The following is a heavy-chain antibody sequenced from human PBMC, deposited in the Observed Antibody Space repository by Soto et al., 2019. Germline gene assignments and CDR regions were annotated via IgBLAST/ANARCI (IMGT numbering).Heavy chain of an antibody. V-gene: IGHV1-18*01. CDR1: GYTFTSYA. CDR2: ISAYNGNT. CDR3: ARDAPPAHY. J-gene: IGHJ4*02. Sequence: QVQLVQSGAEVKKPGASVKVSCKASGYTFTSYAISWVRQAPGQGLEWMGWISAYNGNTNYAQRPQGRVTMTTDTSPSTAYIALRSLTSDATAVYSCARDAPPAHYWGQGTLVTVSS.